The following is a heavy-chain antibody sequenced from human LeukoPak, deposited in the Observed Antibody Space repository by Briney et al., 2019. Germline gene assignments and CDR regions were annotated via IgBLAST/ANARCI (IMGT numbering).Heavy chain of an antibody. CDR3: ARSLPYGTTWYGRSDF. V-gene: IGHV3-7*03. CDR1: GFTFSSYW. J-gene: IGHJ4*02. CDR2: IRQDGDTK. D-gene: IGHD6-13*01. Sequence: GGSLRLSCAASGFTFSSYWMHWVRQAPGKGLEWVANIRQDGDTKYYVDSVKGRFTISRDNAMNSLYLQMNSLRAEDTAIYYCARSLPYGTTWYGRSDFWGQGTLVTVSS.